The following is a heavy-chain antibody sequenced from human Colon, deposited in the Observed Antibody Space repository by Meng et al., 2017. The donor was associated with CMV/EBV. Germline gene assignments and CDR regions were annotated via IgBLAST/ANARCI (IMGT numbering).Heavy chain of an antibody. CDR2: ILAGGYIQ. Sequence: VGSLRLSCAASGFIFNTYEMIWVRQAPGKGLEWISYILAGGYIQHYANSVKGRFTISRDDAKNSVYLQMNSLRAEDTAVYFCARRLPYFGMDVWGQGTTVTVSS. CDR3: ARRLPYFGMDV. CDR1: GFIFNTYE. V-gene: IGHV3-48*03. J-gene: IGHJ6*02.